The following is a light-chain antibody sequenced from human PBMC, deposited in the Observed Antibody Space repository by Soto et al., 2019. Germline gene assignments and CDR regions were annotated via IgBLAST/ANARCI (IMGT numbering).Light chain of an antibody. Sequence: EIVLTQSPGTLSLSPGERATLSCRASQSVNTNYLAWYQQKSGQPPRLLIYVASSRATGIPDRFSGSGSGTDFTLTISRLEPEDFAAYFCQQYGSSPITFGQGTRLEIK. J-gene: IGKJ5*01. CDR1: QSVNTNY. CDR3: QQYGSSPIT. V-gene: IGKV3-20*01. CDR2: VAS.